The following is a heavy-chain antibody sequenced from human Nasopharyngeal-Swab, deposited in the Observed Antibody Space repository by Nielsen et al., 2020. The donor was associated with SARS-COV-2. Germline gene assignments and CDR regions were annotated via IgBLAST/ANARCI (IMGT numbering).Heavy chain of an antibody. CDR1: GFTFSDHY. Sequence: GGSLRLSCAASGFTFSDHYMDWVRQAPGKGLEWVGRPRNKANTYTTEYAASVEGRFTVSRDDSKNSLYLQMNSLNTEDTAVYFCARVFYGSVNSRWHFDLWGRGTLVTVSS. CDR3: ARVFYGSVNSRWHFDL. V-gene: IGHV3-72*01. J-gene: IGHJ2*01. CDR2: PRNKANTYTT. D-gene: IGHD3-10*01.